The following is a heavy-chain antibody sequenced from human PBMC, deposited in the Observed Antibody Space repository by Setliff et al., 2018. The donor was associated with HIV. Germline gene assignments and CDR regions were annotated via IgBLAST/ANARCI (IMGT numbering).Heavy chain of an antibody. CDR1: GGSISSTTYY. J-gene: IGHJ6*02. CDR3: ARGLSVYSYANVYYYHGMDV. V-gene: IGHV4-39*01. Sequence: SETLSLTCTVSGGSISSTTYYWGWIRQPPGKGLEWIGSFHYSGSTSYNPSLKSRVAISVDMSKSQFSLKMTSVTAADTAVYYCARGLSVYSYANVYYYHGMDVWGQGTTVTVSS. D-gene: IGHD5-18*01. CDR2: FHYSGST.